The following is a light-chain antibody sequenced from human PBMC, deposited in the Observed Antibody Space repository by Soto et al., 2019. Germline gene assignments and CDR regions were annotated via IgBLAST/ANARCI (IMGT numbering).Light chain of an antibody. CDR2: GVS. CDR3: QQYDSSWT. V-gene: IGKV3-20*01. CDR1: QSVPSNF. J-gene: IGKJ1*01. Sequence: IVLTQSPGTLSLSPGERATLSCSASQSVPSNFLAWYQQKPGQAPILVIYGVSRRATGIPDRFSGSGSGTDFTLTISRLEPEDFAVYYCQQYDSSWTFGQGTKVEIK.